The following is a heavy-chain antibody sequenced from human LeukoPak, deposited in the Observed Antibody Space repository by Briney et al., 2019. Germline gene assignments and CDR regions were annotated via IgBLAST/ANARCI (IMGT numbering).Heavy chain of an antibody. D-gene: IGHD6-19*01. V-gene: IGHV4-4*07. CDR3: ARDGTGIAVAGIDY. Sequence: PSETLSLTCTVSGGSISSYYWSWIRQPAGKGLEWIGRIYTSGSTNYNPSLKSRVTMSVGTSKNQFSLKLSSVTAADTAVYYCARDGTGIAVAGIDYWGQGTLVTVSS. CDR2: IYTSGST. CDR1: GGSISSYY. J-gene: IGHJ4*02.